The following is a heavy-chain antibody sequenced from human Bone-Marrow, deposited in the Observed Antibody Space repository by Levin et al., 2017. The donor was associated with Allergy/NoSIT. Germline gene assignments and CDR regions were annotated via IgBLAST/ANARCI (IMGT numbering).Heavy chain of an antibody. CDR3: AKVLGYYGGAAMDV. V-gene: IGHV3-23*01. CDR2: ISGSGGTT. CDR1: GFTFSSQG. J-gene: IGHJ6*02. D-gene: IGHD4-23*01. Sequence: GSLRLSCAASGFTFSSQGMSWVRQAPGKGLEWLEWVSAISGSGGTTYYAESVKGRFTISRDNSKNTLYLEMNSLRGEDTAVYYCAKVLGYYGGAAMDVWGQGTTVTVSS.